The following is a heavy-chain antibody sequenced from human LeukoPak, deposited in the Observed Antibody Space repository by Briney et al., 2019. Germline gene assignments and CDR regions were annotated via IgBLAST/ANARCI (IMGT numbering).Heavy chain of an antibody. CDR3: ARDYYDSSGYYPYFVY. Sequence: PSETLSLTCTVSGGSISSSSYYWGWIRQPPGKGLEWIGSIYYSGSTYYNPSLKSRVTISVDTSKNQFSLKLSSVTAADTAVYYCARDYYDSSGYYPYFVYWGQGTLVTVSS. D-gene: IGHD3-22*01. V-gene: IGHV4-39*07. CDR2: IYYSGST. CDR1: GGSISSSSYY. J-gene: IGHJ4*02.